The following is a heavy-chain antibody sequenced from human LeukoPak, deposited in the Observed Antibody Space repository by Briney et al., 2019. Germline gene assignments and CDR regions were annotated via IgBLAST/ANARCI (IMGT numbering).Heavy chain of an antibody. V-gene: IGHV4-39*01. D-gene: IGHD5-24*01. CDR2: IYYSGST. CDR3: ARLRIFLEMATIRRVGFDY. J-gene: IGHJ4*02. Sequence: PSETLSLTCTVSGGSISSSSYYWGWIRQPPGKGLEWIGSIYYSGSTYYNPSLKSRVTISVATSKNQFSLKLSSVTAADTAVYYCARLRIFLEMATIRRVGFDYWGQGTLVTVSS. CDR1: GGSISSSSYY.